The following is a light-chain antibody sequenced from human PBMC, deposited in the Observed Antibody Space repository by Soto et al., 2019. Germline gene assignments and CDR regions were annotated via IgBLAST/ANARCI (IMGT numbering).Light chain of an antibody. J-gene: IGKJ5*01. V-gene: IGKV3-20*01. CDR1: QSVRSSY. CDR2: DAS. Sequence: TQSPSSLSASVGDRVTITCRASQSVRSSYLAWYQQKPGQAPRLLIYDASNRATGIPARFSGSGSGTDFTLTISSLEPEDFAVYYCQQYGSSPPITFGQGTRLEIK. CDR3: QQYGSSPPIT.